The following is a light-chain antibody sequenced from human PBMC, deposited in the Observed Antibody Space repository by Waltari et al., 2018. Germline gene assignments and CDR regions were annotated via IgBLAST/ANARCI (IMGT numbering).Light chain of an antibody. Sequence: EIVLTQSPATLSLSPGERATLSCRASRSVSSYLAWYQQKPGQAPRLLIYEESNRVTGIPARFSGSGSGTDFTLTISSLEPEDFAVYYCQQRSNWPGTFGGGTKVEIK. CDR3: QQRSNWPGT. V-gene: IGKV3-11*01. CDR2: EES. J-gene: IGKJ4*01. CDR1: RSVSSY.